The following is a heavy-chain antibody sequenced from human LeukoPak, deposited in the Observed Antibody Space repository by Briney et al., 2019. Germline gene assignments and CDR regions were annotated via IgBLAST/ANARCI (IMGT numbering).Heavy chain of an antibody. CDR2: INPNSGGT. V-gene: IGHV1-2*02. D-gene: IGHD5-18*01. CDR3: ARGKTWIQLSLKH. CDR1: GYTFTSYD. J-gene: IGHJ1*01. Sequence: GASVKVSCKASGYTFTSYDINWVRQATGQGLEWMGWINPNSGGTNYAQKFQGRVTMTRDTSISTAYMELSRLRSDDTAVYYCARGKTWIQLSLKHWGQGTLVTVSS.